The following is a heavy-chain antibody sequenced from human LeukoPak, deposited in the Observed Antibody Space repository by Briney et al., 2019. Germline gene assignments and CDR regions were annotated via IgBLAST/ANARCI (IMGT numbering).Heavy chain of an antibody. CDR2: INPSGGST. CDR1: GYTFTSYY. Sequence: ASVTVSCKASGYTFTSYYMHWVRQAPGQGLEWMGIINPSGGSTSYAQKLQGRVTMTRDTSTSTVYMELSSLRSEDTAVYYCARDILPSYSGYDRTLPDYWGQGTLVTVSS. J-gene: IGHJ4*02. V-gene: IGHV1-46*04. CDR3: ARDILPSYSGYDRTLPDY. D-gene: IGHD5-12*01.